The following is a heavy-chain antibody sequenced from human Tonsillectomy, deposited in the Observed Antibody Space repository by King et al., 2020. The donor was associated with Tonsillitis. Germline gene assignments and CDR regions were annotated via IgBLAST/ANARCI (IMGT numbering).Heavy chain of an antibody. J-gene: IGHJ4*02. CDR1: VFALSAMGMR. Sequence: TLKESVPALVKPTQTLTLTCTFFVFALSAMGMRVSWVRQPPGKSLDWLSRINLVGGYFYSTFLKTRITSSKETPKNQVVLTMTNMDPVDTATYYCARLPLYGGYSDYFDYWGQGTLVTVSS. D-gene: IGHD4-23*01. CDR2: INLVGGY. V-gene: IGHV2-70*04. CDR3: ARLPLYGGYSDYFDY.